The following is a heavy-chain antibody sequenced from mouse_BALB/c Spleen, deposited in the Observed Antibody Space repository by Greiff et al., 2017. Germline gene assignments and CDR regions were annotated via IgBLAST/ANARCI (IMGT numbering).Heavy chain of an antibody. CDR1: GFTFSDYY. D-gene: IGHD3-3*01. V-gene: IGHV5-4*02. Sequence: EVKVVESGGGLVKPGGSLKLSCAASGFTFSDYYMYWVRQTPEKRLEWVATISDGGSYTYYPDSVKGRFTISRDNAKNNLYLQMSSLKSEDTAMYYCARDGGTRGAMDYWGQGTSVTVSS. CDR3: ARDGGTRGAMDY. CDR2: ISDGGSYT. J-gene: IGHJ4*01.